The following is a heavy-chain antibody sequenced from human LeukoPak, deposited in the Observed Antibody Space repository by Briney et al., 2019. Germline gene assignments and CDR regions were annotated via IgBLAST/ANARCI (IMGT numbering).Heavy chain of an antibody. D-gene: IGHD3-9*01. V-gene: IGHV4-31*03. CDR2: IYYCGST. CDR1: GGSISSGGYY. J-gene: IGHJ4*02. Sequence: SQTLSLTCTVSGGSISSGGYYWSWIRQHPGKGLEWIGYIYYCGSTYYNPSLKSRVTISVDTSKNQFSLKLSSVTAADTAVYYCATRPRYYDILTGYSPQYYFDYWGQGTLVTVSS. CDR3: ATRPRYYDILTGYSPQYYFDY.